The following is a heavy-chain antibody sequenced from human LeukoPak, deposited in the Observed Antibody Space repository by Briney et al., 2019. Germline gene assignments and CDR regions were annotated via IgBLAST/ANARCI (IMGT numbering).Heavy chain of an antibody. V-gene: IGHV3-48*02. CDR2: ISSTSNTI. D-gene: IGHD2-15*01. CDR3: ARGRVVTVVAVVHSINDY. CDR1: GFTFSSYS. J-gene: IGHJ4*02. Sequence: GGSLRLSCAASGFTFSSYSMNWVRQAPGKGLEWVSYISSTSNTIYYADSVKGRFTISRDNAKNSLYLQVNSLRDEDTAVYYCARGRVVTVVAVVHSINDYWGQGTLVTVSS.